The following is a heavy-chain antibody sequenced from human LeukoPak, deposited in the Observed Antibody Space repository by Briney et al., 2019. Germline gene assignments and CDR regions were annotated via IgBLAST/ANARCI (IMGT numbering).Heavy chain of an antibody. V-gene: IGHV1-2*02. Sequence: ASVKVSCKTSGYTFTGYYIHWVRQAPGQGLEWLGWINPNTGDINYAQQFQARVTTTRDTSISTAYMELSSLRSDDTAVYYCARDVSSVATAAPGHWGVDVWGQGTTVTVSS. D-gene: IGHD6-13*01. CDR2: INPNTGDI. J-gene: IGHJ6*02. CDR3: ARDVSSVATAAPGHWGVDV. CDR1: GYTFTGYY.